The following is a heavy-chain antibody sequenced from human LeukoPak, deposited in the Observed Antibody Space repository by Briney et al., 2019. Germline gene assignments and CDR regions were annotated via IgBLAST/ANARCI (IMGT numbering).Heavy chain of an antibody. CDR2: IYYSGST. D-gene: IGHD2-2*02. Sequence: SETLSLTCTVSGGSISSGSYYWSWIRQPPGKGLEWIGSIYYSGSTYYNPSLKSRVTISVDTSKNQFSLKLSSVTAADTAVYYCARHIIPRIVVVPAAIDWGQGTLVTVSS. V-gene: IGHV4-39*01. CDR3: ARHIIPRIVVVPAAID. CDR1: GGSISSGSYY. J-gene: IGHJ4*02.